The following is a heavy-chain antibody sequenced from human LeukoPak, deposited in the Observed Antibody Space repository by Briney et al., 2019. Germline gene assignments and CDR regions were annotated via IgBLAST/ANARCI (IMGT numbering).Heavy chain of an antibody. CDR1: GFTFSSHC. J-gene: IGHJ4*02. D-gene: IGHD3-16*01. CDR3: AKTTSYDYVWGTNFDY. V-gene: IGHV3-48*04. Sequence: GGSLRLSCAASGFTFSSHCMNWVRQAPGRGLEWVSYISTGGGTIYYADSVKGRFTISRDNRKNSLYLQMNSLRAEDTAVYYCAKTTSYDYVWGTNFDYWGQGTLVTASS. CDR2: ISTGGGTI.